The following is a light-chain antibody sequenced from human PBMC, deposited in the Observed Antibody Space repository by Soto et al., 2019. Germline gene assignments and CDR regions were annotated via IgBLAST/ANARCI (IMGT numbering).Light chain of an antibody. Sequence: DIVMTQSPDSLAVSLGERATINCKSSQSVLYSSNNKNYLAWYQQKPGQPPKLLIYWASTRESGVPDRFSGSGSGTDFTLTISSLQAEDVAVYYCQQYSSTLVTFVPGTKVDIK. V-gene: IGKV4-1*01. CDR3: QQYSSTLVT. CDR2: WAS. CDR1: QSVLYSSNNKNY. J-gene: IGKJ3*01.